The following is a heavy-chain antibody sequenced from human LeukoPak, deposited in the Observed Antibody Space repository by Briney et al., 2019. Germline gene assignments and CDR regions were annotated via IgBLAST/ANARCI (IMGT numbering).Heavy chain of an antibody. V-gene: IGHV3-21*04. CDR1: GFTFSSYS. Sequence: GGSLRLSCAASGFTFSSYSMNWVRQAPGKGLEWVSSISSSSSYIYYADSVKGRFTISRDNSKNTVYLQMNSLRAEDTAVYYCAKLWRGSHPRYFDHWGQGTLVTVSS. D-gene: IGHD1-26*01. J-gene: IGHJ4*02. CDR3: AKLWRGSHPRYFDH. CDR2: ISSSSSYI.